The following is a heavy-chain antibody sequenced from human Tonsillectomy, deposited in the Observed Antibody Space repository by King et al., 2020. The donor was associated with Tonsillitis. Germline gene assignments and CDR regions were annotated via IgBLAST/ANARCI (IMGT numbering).Heavy chain of an antibody. CDR2: IYHSGGT. CDR1: GGSISSNNW. CDR3: ARSPEDYDSSGYYYVGGAFDI. J-gene: IGHJ3*02. D-gene: IGHD3-22*01. Sequence: QLQESGPGLVKPSETLSLTCAVSGGSISSNNWWSWVRQSPGKGLEWIGEIYHSGGTNYNPSLKSRVTISIDKSKNQFSLRLSSVTAAAAAVYYCARSPEDYDSSGYYYVGGAFDIWGQGTMVTVSS. V-gene: IGHV4-4*02.